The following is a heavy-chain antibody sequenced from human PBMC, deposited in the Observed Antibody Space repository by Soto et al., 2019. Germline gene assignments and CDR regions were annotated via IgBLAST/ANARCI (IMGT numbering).Heavy chain of an antibody. CDR3: AKEDDSSGYSYDY. V-gene: IGHV3-23*01. Sequence: GGSLRLSCAASGFTFSSYAMSWVRQAQGKGLGWVSAIRGSGGSTYYADSVKGRFTISRDNSKNTLYLQMNSLRAEDTAVYYCAKEDDSSGYSYDYWGQGTLVTVSS. D-gene: IGHD3-22*01. J-gene: IGHJ4*02. CDR2: IRGSGGST. CDR1: GFTFSSYA.